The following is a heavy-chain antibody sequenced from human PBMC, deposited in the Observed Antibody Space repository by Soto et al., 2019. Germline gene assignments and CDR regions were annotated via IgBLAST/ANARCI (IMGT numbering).Heavy chain of an antibody. V-gene: IGHV4-39*01. CDR2: IYYSGRT. Sequence: QLQLQESGPGLVKPSEALSLTCTVSGGSISIRSYYWGWIRTPPGQGLQWIGRIYYSGRTYYNPSLKSRVTISVDTSKNQYSLNLSSVTAADTAVYYCARAFLVASGIWKFDYWGQGTLVTVSS. CDR3: ARAFLVASGIWKFDY. CDR1: GGSISIRSYY. D-gene: IGHD2-15*01. J-gene: IGHJ4*02.